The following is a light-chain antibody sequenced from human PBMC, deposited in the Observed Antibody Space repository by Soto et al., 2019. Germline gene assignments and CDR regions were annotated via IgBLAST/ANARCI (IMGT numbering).Light chain of an antibody. CDR3: ATWDGSLPGEV. CDR2: DNN. J-gene: IGLJ2*01. CDR1: SSNLGNNY. Sequence: QSVLTQSPSVSAAPGQKVTISCSGSSSNLGNNYVSWYQQLPGTAPKLLIYDNNKRPPGIPDRLSGSKTGTSGTLDITGRQTGDEADYYCATWDGSLPGEVFGGGTKLTVL. V-gene: IGLV1-51*01.